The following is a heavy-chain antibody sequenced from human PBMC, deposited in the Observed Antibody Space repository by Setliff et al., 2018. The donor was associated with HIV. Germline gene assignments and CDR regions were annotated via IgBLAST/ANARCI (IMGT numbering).Heavy chain of an antibody. J-gene: IGHJ4*02. CDR1: GASLSAFYW. V-gene: IGHV2-5*08. CDR3: VYRDYGGNPPRYYFDL. Sequence: TLSLTCTVSGASLSAFYWSWIRQPPGKALEWLAVIYWDDYKHYSPSLKNRLTVTKDNSKNQVVLTMTNMDPVDTATYFCVYRDYGGNPPRYYFDLWGQGTVVTVSS. D-gene: IGHD4-17*01. CDR2: IYWDDYK.